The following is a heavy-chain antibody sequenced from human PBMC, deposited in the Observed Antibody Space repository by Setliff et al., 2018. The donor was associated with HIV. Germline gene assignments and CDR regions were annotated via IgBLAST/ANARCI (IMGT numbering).Heavy chain of an antibody. D-gene: IGHD2-15*01. CDR1: GGSLSGYH. J-gene: IGHJ1*01. CDR2: IYSSGST. V-gene: IGHV4-59*10. Sequence: PSETLSLTCAVYGGSLSGYHWSWIRQSPEKGLEWIGRIYSSGSTNYNPSLKSRVKMSIDTSKNQFSLKLSSVTAADTAVYFCARDPYCSGDGCFRYYQHWGRGTLVTSPQ. CDR3: ARDPYCSGDGCFRYYQH.